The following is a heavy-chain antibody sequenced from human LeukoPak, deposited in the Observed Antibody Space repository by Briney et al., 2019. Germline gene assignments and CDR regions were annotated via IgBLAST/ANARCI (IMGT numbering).Heavy chain of an antibody. Sequence: PSETLSLTCAVYGGSFSGYYWSWIRQPPGKGLEWIGEINHSGSTNYNPSLKSRVTISVDTSKNQFSLKLSPVTAADTAVYYCARQEPAAILTPGNRFDPWGQGTLVTVSS. CDR3: ARQEPAAILTPGNRFDP. CDR1: GGSFSGYY. D-gene: IGHD2-2*01. J-gene: IGHJ5*02. CDR2: INHSGST. V-gene: IGHV4-34*01.